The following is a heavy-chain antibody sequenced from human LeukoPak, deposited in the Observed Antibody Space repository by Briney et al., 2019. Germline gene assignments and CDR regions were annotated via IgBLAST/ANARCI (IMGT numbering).Heavy chain of an antibody. J-gene: IGHJ4*02. V-gene: IGHV2-5*02. CDR2: IYWDDDK. D-gene: IGHD6-13*01. CDR3: AHHYSGTSYFDY. Sequence: SGPTLVNPTQPLTLTCTFSGFSLSTSGVGVGWIRQPPGKALEWLALIYWDDDKRYSPSLKSRLTITKDTSKNQVVLTMTNMDPVATATYYCAHHYSGTSYFDYWGQGTLATVSS. CDR1: GFSLSTSGVG.